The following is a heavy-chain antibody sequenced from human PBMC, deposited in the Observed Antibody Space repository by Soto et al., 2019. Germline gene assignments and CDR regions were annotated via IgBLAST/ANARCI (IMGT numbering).Heavy chain of an antibody. CDR3: AKDSRNYAYLDY. CDR1: GFTFSSYG. Sequence: PGGSLRLSCAASGFTFSSYGMHWVRQAPGKGLEWVAVISYDGSNKYYADSVKGRFTISRDNSKNTLYLQMNSLRAEDTAVYYCAKDSRNYAYLDYWGQGTLVTVSS. J-gene: IGHJ4*02. V-gene: IGHV3-30*18. D-gene: IGHD1-7*01. CDR2: ISYDGSNK.